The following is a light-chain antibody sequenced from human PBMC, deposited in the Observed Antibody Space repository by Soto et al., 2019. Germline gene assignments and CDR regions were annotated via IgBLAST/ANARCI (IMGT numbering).Light chain of an antibody. V-gene: IGKV1-33*01. J-gene: IGKJ3*01. CDR1: QDITNY. CDR2: DAS. CDR3: QQYDNLPFT. Sequence: DIQMTQSPSSLSASVGDRVTITCQASQDITNYLSWYQQKPGKDPELLIYDASNLETGVPSRFSGSASGTDFTFTISSLQPEDLATYYCQQYDNLPFTFGPGTKVDIK.